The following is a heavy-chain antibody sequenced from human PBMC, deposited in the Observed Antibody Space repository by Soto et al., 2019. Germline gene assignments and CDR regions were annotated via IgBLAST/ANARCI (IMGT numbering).Heavy chain of an antibody. J-gene: IGHJ5*02. CDR2: IYYSGST. CDR1: GGPISSYY. D-gene: IGHD6-19*01. Sequence: SETLSLTCTVSGGPISSYYWSWIRQPPGKGLEWIGYIYYSGSTNYNPSLKSRVTISVDTSKNQFSLKLSSVTAADTAVYYCARDLVAVAGRYNWFDTSGQGTLVTVPS. CDR3: ARDLVAVAGRYNWFDT. V-gene: IGHV4-59*01.